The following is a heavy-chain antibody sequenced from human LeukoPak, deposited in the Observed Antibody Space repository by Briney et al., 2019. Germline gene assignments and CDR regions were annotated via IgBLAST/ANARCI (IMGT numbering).Heavy chain of an antibody. CDR3: ATTPYYDILTVYYKLNSEY. V-gene: IGHV1-46*01. CDR2: INLSGGST. CDR1: GYGLSVDH. D-gene: IGHD3-9*01. Sequence: WKRAGYGLSVDHRRCGRMNNKQGLEWMGIINLSGGSTSYAQKFQGRVTITRDTSTSTVYMELSSLRSEDTAVYYCATTPYYDILTVYYKLNSEYWGYG. J-gene: IGHJ4*01.